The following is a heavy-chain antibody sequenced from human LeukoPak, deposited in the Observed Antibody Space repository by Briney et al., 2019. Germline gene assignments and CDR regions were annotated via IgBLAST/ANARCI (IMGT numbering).Heavy chain of an antibody. V-gene: IGHV4-34*01. CDR1: GGSFSGYY. D-gene: IGHD3-16*01. J-gene: IGHJ3*02. Sequence: SETLSLTCAVYGGSFSGYYWSWIRQPPGKGLEWIGSIYHSGSTYYNPSLKSRVTISVDTSKNQFSLKLSSVTAADTAVYYCARRYESDAFDIWGQGTMVTVSS. CDR3: ARRYESDAFDI. CDR2: IYHSGST.